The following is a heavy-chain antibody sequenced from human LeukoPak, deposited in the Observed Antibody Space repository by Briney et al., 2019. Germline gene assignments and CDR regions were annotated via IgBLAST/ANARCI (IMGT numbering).Heavy chain of an antibody. J-gene: IGHJ4*02. D-gene: IGHD3-22*01. CDR3: ARDGDSGGYYYGPFDN. Sequence: GGSLRLSCAVSGFTFSNYAMSWVRQAPGKGLEWISYISSSRRTINYADSVKGQFTISRDNAKNSLYLQMNNLRAEDTAVYYCARDGDSGGYYYGPFDNWGQGTLVTVSS. CDR1: GFTFSNYA. CDR2: ISSSRRTI. V-gene: IGHV3-48*04.